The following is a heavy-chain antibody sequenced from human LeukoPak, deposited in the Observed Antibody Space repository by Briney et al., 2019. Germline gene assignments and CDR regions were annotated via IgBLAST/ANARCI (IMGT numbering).Heavy chain of an antibody. J-gene: IGHJ4*02. Sequence: SETLSLTCTVSGYSISSGYYWGWIGQPPGKGLEWIGSIYHSGSTYYNPSLKSRVTISVDTSKNRFSLKLSSVTAADTAVYYCARADRVGATSNFDYWGQGTLVTVSS. V-gene: IGHV4-38-2*02. CDR1: GYSISSGYY. CDR2: IYHSGST. CDR3: ARADRVGATSNFDY. D-gene: IGHD1-26*01.